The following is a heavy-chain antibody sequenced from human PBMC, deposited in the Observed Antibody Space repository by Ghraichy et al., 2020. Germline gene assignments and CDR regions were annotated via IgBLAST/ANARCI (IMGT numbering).Heavy chain of an antibody. J-gene: IGHJ3*02. D-gene: IGHD2-2*01. CDR3: VRSDSYCGSTTCYGGIDALDI. Sequence: SETLSLTCTVSGFSISSSGYYWSWIRQHPGKGLEWIGYISYSGSTYYNPSLNGRLTISVETSKNQFSLNLESVTAADTAVYSCVRSDSYCGSTTCYGGIDALDIWGRGTMVTVSS. CDR2: ISYSGST. CDR1: GFSISSSGYY. V-gene: IGHV4-31*03.